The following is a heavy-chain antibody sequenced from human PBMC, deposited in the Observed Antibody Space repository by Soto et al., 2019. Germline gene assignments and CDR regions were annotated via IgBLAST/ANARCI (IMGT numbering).Heavy chain of an antibody. CDR3: AKLSSYVWGSYQGY. CDR1: GFTFSSYA. D-gene: IGHD3-16*02. J-gene: IGHJ4*02. CDR2: ISGSGGST. Sequence: GGSLRLSCAASGFTFSSYAMSWVRQAPGKGLEWVSAISGSGGSTYYADSVKGRFTISRDNSKNTLYLQMNSLRAEDTAVYYCAKLSSYVWGSYQGYWGQGTLVTVSS. V-gene: IGHV3-23*01.